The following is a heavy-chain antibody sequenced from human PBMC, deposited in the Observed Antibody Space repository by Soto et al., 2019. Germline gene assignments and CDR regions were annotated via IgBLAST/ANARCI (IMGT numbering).Heavy chain of an antibody. CDR3: TTGVVIPAALVLDAFDI. D-gene: IGHD2-2*01. CDR1: GFTFSNAW. V-gene: IGHV3-15*07. J-gene: IGHJ3*02. Sequence: GGSLRLSCAASGFTFSNAWMNWVRQAPGKGLEWVGRIKSKTDGGTTDYAAPVKGRFTISRDDSKNTLYLQMNSLKTEDTAVYYCTTGVVIPAALVLDAFDIWGQGTMVTVSS. CDR2: IKSKTDGGTT.